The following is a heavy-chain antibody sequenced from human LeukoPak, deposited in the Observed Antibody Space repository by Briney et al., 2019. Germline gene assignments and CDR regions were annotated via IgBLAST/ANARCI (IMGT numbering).Heavy chain of an antibody. CDR2: ISYDGSNK. V-gene: IGHV3-30*18. Sequence: GGSLRLSCAASGFTFSSYGMHWVRQAPGKGLEWAAVISYDGSNKYYADSVKGRFTISRDNSKNTLYLQMNSLRAEDTAVYYCAKDLEQWLPTGYYFDYWGQGTLVTVSS. CDR3: AKDLEQWLPTGYYFDY. D-gene: IGHD6-19*01. CDR1: GFTFSSYG. J-gene: IGHJ4*02.